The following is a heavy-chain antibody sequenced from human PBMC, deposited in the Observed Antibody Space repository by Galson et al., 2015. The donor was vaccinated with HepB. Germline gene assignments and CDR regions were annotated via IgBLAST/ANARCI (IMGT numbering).Heavy chain of an antibody. Sequence: SVKVSCKASGGTFSSYTISWVRQAPGQGLEWMGRIIPILGIANYAQKFQGRVTITADKSTSTAYIELSSLRSEDTAVYYCARDFYGDARAFDIWGQGTMVTVSS. CDR3: ARDFYGDARAFDI. CDR2: IIPILGIA. CDR1: GGTFSSYT. D-gene: IGHD4-17*01. V-gene: IGHV1-69*04. J-gene: IGHJ3*02.